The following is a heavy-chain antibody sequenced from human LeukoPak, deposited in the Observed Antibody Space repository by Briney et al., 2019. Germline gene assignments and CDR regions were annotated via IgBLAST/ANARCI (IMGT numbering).Heavy chain of an antibody. CDR2: IWYDGSNK. CDR3: AKDQYRDSSGWFFDY. CDR1: GFIFSSYG. J-gene: IGHJ4*02. Sequence: PGGSLRLSCAASGFIFSSYGMHWVRQAPGKGLEWVAVIWYDGSNKYYADSVKGRFTISRDNSKNTLYLQMNSLRAEDTAVYYCAKDQYRDSSGWFFDYWGQGTLVTVSS. V-gene: IGHV3-33*06. D-gene: IGHD6-19*01.